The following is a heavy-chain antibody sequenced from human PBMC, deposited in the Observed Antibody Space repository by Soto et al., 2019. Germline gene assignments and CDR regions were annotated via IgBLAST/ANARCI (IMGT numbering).Heavy chain of an antibody. J-gene: IGHJ4*02. V-gene: IGHV3-21*01. CDR3: ARVQRGPDYDILTGSDY. CDR2: ISSSSSYI. CDR1: GFTFSSYS. D-gene: IGHD3-9*01. Sequence: PGGSLRLSCAASGFTFSSYSMNWVRQAPGKGLEWVSSISSSSSYIYYADSVKGRFTISRDNAKNSLYLQMNSLRAEDTAVYYCARVQRGPDYDILTGSDYWGQGTLVTVS.